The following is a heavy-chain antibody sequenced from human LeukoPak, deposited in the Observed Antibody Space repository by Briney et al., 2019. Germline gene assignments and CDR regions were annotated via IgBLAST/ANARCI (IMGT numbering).Heavy chain of an antibody. V-gene: IGHV3-7*01. Sequence: GGSLRLSCAASGFRFSDYWMDWLRQAPGKGLEWVASIKPDGSQKDYVDSVKGRFTISRDNAKNSLYLQMNNLRVEDTAVYYCAREDASSSFTYWGQGALVTVSS. D-gene: IGHD3-16*01. CDR2: IKPDGSQK. J-gene: IGHJ4*02. CDR3: AREDASSSFTY. CDR1: GFRFSDYW.